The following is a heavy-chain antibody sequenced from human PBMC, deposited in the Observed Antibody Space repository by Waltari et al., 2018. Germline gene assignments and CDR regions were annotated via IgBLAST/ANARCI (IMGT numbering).Heavy chain of an antibody. V-gene: IGHV3-21*01. CDR2: SSSSSSYI. CDR3: ARAHIAVAGPDAFDI. D-gene: IGHD6-19*01. CDR1: GFTFSSYS. Sequence: EVQLVESGGGLVKPGGSLRLSCAASGFTFSSYSMNWVRQAPGKGLEWVSSSSSSSSYIYYADSVKGRFTISRDNAKNSLYLQMNSLRAEDTAVYYCARAHIAVAGPDAFDIWGQGTMVTVSS. J-gene: IGHJ3*02.